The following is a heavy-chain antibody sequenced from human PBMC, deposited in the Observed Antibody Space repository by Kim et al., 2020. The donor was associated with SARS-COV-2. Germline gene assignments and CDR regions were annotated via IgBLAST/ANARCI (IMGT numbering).Heavy chain of an antibody. J-gene: IGHJ4*02. CDR2: IYYSAST. D-gene: IGHD3-22*01. Sequence: SETLSLTCTVSGGSISSYYWSWIRQPPGKGLEWIGYIYYSASTNYNPSLKSRVTISVDTSKNQFSLKLSSVTAADTAVYYCARGTDYYDSSGYYQHWGQGTLVTVSS. CDR1: GGSISSYY. V-gene: IGHV4-59*01. CDR3: ARGTDYYDSSGYYQH.